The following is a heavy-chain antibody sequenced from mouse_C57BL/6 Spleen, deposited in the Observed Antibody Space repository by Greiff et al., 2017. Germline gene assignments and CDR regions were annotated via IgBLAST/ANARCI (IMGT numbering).Heavy chain of an antibody. J-gene: IGHJ1*03. CDR2: IHPNSGST. CDR1: GYTFTSYW. CDR3: ARGDWDEYFDV. V-gene: IGHV1-64*01. Sequence: VQLQQSGAELVKPGASVKLSCKASGYTFTSYWMHWVKQRPGQGLEWIGMIHPNSGSTNYNEKFKSKATLTVDKSSSTAYMQLSSLTSEDSAVYYCARGDWDEYFDVWGTGTTVTVSS. D-gene: IGHD4-1*01.